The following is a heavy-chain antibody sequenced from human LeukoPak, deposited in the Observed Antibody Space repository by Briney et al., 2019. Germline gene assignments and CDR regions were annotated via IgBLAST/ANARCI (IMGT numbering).Heavy chain of an antibody. CDR2: INPNSGGT. V-gene: IGHV1-2*02. J-gene: IGHJ4*02. CDR1: GYTFTGYY. CDR3: ARGGPTVVTPSGY. Sequence: SVKVSCKASGYTFTGYYMHWVRQAPGQGLEWMGWINPNSGGTNYAQKFQGRVTITRDTSISTAYMELSRLRSDDTAVYYCARGGPTVVTPSGYWGQGTLVTVSS. D-gene: IGHD4-23*01.